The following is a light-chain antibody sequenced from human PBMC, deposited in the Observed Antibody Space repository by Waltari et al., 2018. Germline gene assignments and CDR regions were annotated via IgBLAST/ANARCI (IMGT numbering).Light chain of an antibody. CDR1: QDISNQ. V-gene: IGKV1D-12*01. Sequence: DIQMTQSPSSVSASVGAPVTITCRASQDISNQLTWYQQKPGKAPKFLIYDASTLESGVPSRFSGSGSGTDFTLTVRSLQPEDFATYYCQETNTFPITFGQGTRLEIK. CDR3: QETNTFPIT. J-gene: IGKJ5*01. CDR2: DAS.